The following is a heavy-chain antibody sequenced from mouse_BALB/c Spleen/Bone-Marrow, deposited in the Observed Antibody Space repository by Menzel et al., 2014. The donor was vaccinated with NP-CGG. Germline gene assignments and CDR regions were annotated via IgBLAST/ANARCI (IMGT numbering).Heavy chain of an antibody. Sequence: EVQLVESGGGLVQPGGSRKLSCAASGFTFSSFGMHWVRQAPEKGLEWVAYISSGSSTIYYADTVKGRFTISRDNPKNTLFLQMTSLRSEDTAMYYCAGLDGYYVDYWGQGTTLTVSS. CDR3: AGLDGYYVDY. V-gene: IGHV5-17*02. J-gene: IGHJ2*01. CDR1: GFTFSSFG. CDR2: ISSGSSTI. D-gene: IGHD2-3*01.